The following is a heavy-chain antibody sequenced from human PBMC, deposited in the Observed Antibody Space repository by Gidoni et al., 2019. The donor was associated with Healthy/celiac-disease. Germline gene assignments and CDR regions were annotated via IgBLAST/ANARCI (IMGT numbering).Heavy chain of an antibody. Sequence: EVQLVESGGGLVQPGGSLRLSCAASGFTFSSYWMSWVRQAPGKGLEWVANIKQDGSEKYYVDSVKGRFTISRDNAKNSLYLQMNSLRAEDTAVYYCASWVNRGIAVATHAFDIWGQGTMVTVSS. CDR1: GFTFSSYW. J-gene: IGHJ3*02. D-gene: IGHD6-19*01. V-gene: IGHV3-7*03. CDR3: ASWVNRGIAVATHAFDI. CDR2: IKQDGSEK.